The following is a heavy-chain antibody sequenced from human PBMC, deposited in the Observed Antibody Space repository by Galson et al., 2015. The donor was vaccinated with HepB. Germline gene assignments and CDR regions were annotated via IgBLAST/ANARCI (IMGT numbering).Heavy chain of an antibody. CDR3: TTDLVWFGANDY. Sequence: SLRLSCAASGFTSSNAWMSWVRQAPGKGLEWVGRIKSKTDGGTTDYAAPVKGRFTISRDDSKNTLYLQMNSLKTEDTAVYYCTTDLVWFGANDYWGQGTLVTVSS. J-gene: IGHJ4*02. CDR1: GFTSSNAW. D-gene: IGHD3-10*01. V-gene: IGHV3-15*01. CDR2: IKSKTDGGTT.